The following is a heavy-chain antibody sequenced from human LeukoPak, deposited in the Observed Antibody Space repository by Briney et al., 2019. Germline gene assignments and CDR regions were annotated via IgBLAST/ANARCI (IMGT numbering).Heavy chain of an antibody. CDR1: GYTFTSYG. CDR3: AIWVRHPTSRDY. J-gene: IGHJ4*02. V-gene: IGHV1-18*01. Sequence: GASVKASCKASGYTFTSYGISWVRQAPGQGLEWMGWISAYNGNTNYAQKLQGRVTMTTDTSTITAYMELRSLRSDDTAVYYCAIWVRHPTSRDYWGQGTLVTVSS. D-gene: IGHD3-16*01. CDR2: ISAYNGNT.